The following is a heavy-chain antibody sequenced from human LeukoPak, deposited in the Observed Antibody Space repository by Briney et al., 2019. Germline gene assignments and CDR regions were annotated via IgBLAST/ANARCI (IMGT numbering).Heavy chain of an antibody. CDR1: GFTFSSYS. Sequence: SGGSLRLSCAASGFTFSSYSMNWVRQAPGKGLEWVSSISSSNSYIYYADSVKGRFTISRDNAKNSLYLQMNSLRAEDTAVYYCARDVLGGATSYYWGQGTLVTVSS. CDR2: ISSSNSYI. CDR3: ARDVLGGATSYY. D-gene: IGHD1-26*01. J-gene: IGHJ4*02. V-gene: IGHV3-21*01.